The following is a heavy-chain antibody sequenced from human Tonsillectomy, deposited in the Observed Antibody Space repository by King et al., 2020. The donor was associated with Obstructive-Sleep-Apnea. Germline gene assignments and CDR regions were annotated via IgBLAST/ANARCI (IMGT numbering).Heavy chain of an antibody. CDR1: GASISSYC. CDR3: ARGTAIVGATSRAFDI. J-gene: IGHJ3*02. V-gene: IGHV4-4*07. D-gene: IGHD1-26*01. Sequence: VQLQESGPGLVKPSETLSLTCTVSGASISSYCWSWIRQSAGKGLEWIGRMYTSGSTNYNPSLKSRVTMSADTSKNQFSLKLNSVTAADTAVYYCARGTAIVGATSRAFDIWGQGTKVTVSS. CDR2: MYTSGST.